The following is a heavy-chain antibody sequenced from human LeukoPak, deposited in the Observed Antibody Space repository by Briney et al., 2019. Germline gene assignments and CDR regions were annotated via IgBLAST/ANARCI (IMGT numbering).Heavy chain of an antibody. CDR2: MNPNSGNT. J-gene: IGHJ4*02. CDR1: GYTFTSYD. D-gene: IGHD3-3*01. Sequence: GASVKVSCKASGYTFTSYDINWVRQATGQGLEWMGWMNPNSGNTGYAQEFQGRVTMTRNTSISTAYMELSSLRSEDTAVYYCARTKRITIFGVNRIDYWGQGTLVTVSS. CDR3: ARTKRITIFGVNRIDY. V-gene: IGHV1-8*01.